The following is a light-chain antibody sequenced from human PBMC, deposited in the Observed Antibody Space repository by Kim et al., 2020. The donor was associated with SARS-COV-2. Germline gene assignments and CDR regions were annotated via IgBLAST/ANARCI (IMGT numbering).Light chain of an antibody. CDR2: TTS. J-gene: IGKJ1*01. V-gene: IGKV1-5*03. CDR3: QQYHTYPWT. Sequence: ASVGDRVSITCRASQNVTTWLAWVQQAPGKAPRLLIYTTSSLETGVPTRFSAEGSGTDFTLTINNLQPGDFASYYCQQYHTYPWTFGQGTKVDIK. CDR1: QNVTTW.